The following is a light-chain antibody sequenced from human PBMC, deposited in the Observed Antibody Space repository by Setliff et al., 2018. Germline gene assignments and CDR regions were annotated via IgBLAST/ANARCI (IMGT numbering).Light chain of an antibody. CDR1: SSDVGSYDL. V-gene: IGLV2-14*03. CDR2: AVS. CDR3: NAYTSGSTHV. Sequence: QSALPQPASVSGSPGQSITISCSGTSSDVGSYDLVSWYQQHPGKAPKLIIYAVSDRPSGVSNRFSGSKSGNTASLTISGLQTEDEADYYCNAYTSGSTHVFGTGTKVTVL. J-gene: IGLJ1*01.